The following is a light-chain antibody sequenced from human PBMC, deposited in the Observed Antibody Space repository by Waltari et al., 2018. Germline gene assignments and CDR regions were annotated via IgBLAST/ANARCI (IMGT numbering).Light chain of an antibody. CDR2: QDG. CDR1: KLGDKY. V-gene: IGLV3-1*01. Sequence: SYELTQPPSVSVSPGQTASITCPGDKLGDKYVCWYQQKPGQSPILVIYQDGKRPSGIPERFSGSNSGNTATLTISGTQSMDEADYYCQAWDSSTVVFGGGTKLTVL. CDR3: QAWDSSTVV. J-gene: IGLJ2*01.